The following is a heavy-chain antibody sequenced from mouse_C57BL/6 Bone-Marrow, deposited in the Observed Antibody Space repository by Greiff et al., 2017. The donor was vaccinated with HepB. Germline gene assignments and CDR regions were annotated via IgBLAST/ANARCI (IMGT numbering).Heavy chain of an antibody. Sequence: DVKLQESGAELVRPGASVKLSCTASGFNIKDDYMHWVKQRPEQGLEWIGWIDPENGDTEYASKFQGKTTITADTSSNTAYLQLSSLTSEDTAVYYCTTEGVGDYWGQGTTLTVSS. CDR1: GFNIKDDY. CDR2: IDPENGDT. CDR3: TTEGVGDY. J-gene: IGHJ2*01. D-gene: IGHD1-1*01. V-gene: IGHV14-4*01.